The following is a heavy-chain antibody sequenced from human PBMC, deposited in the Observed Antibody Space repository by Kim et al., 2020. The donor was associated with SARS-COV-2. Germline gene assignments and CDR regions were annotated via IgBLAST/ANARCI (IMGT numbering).Heavy chain of an antibody. CDR2: INHSGST. Sequence: SETLSLTCAVYGGSFSGYYWSWIRQPPGKGLEWIGEINHSGSTNYNPSLKSRVTISVDTSKNQFSLKLSSVTAADTAVYYCARGRVRIAAAAMPKFGYWGQGTLVTVSS. CDR3: ARGRVRIAAAAMPKFGY. V-gene: IGHV4-34*01. J-gene: IGHJ4*02. CDR1: GGSFSGYY. D-gene: IGHD6-13*01.